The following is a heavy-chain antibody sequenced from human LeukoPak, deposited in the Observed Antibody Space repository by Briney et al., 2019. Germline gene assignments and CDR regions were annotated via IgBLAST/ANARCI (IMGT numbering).Heavy chain of an antibody. J-gene: IGHJ3*02. V-gene: IGHV3-23*01. D-gene: IGHD6-13*01. CDR3: ARAYSSSWYWAFDI. CDR1: GFTFSSFH. CDR2: ISGSGETT. Sequence: GGSLRLSCEASGFTFSSFHMSWVRQAPGKGLEWVSAISGSGETTYYADSVKGRFTVSRDNSKNSLYLQMNSLRAEDTAVYYCARAYSSSWYWAFDIWGQGTMVTVSS.